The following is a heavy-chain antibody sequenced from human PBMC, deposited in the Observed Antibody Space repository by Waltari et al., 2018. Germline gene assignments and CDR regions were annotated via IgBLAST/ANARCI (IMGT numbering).Heavy chain of an antibody. CDR1: GAPFSSYA. CDR3: AIGVYYGSGSYPPAFDY. D-gene: IGHD3-10*01. J-gene: IGHJ4*02. CDR2: IIPIFGTA. V-gene: IGHV1-69*13. Sequence: QVQLVQSGAEVKKPGSSVKVSCKASGAPFSSYAISWLRQAPGQGLEWMGGIIPIFGTANYAQKFQGRVTITADESTSTAYMELSSLRSEDTAVYYCAIGVYYGSGSYPPAFDYWGQGTLVTVSS.